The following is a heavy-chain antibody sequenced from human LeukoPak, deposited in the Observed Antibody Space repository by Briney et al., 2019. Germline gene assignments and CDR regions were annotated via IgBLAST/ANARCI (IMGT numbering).Heavy chain of an antibody. CDR1: GYTFTSYD. J-gene: IGHJ4*02. Sequence: VASVKVSCKASGYTFTSYDIYWVRQATVQGLEWMGWMNPNSGNTGYAQKFQGRVTITRNTSISTAYMELSSLRSEDTAVYYCARGQWLAGVFDYWGQGTLVTVSS. D-gene: IGHD6-19*01. CDR3: ARGQWLAGVFDY. V-gene: IGHV1-8*03. CDR2: MNPNSGNT.